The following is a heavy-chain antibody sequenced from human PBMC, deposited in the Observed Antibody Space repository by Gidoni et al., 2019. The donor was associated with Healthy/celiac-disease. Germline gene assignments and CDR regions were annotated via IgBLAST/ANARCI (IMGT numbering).Heavy chain of an antibody. CDR1: GFTFCNAW. V-gene: IGHV3-15*01. CDR3: TTGATVTTAFDI. J-gene: IGHJ3*02. CDR2: IKSKTDGGTT. D-gene: IGHD4-17*01. Sequence: EVQLVESGGGLVKPGGSLRLSCAASGFTFCNAWMSWVRQAPGKGLEWVGLIKSKTDGGTTDYAAPVKGRFTISRDDSKNTLYLQMNSLKTEDTAVYYCTTGATVTTAFDIWGQGTMVTVSS.